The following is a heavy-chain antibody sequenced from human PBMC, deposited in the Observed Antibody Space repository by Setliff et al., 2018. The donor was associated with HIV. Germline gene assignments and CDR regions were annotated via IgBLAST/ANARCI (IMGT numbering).Heavy chain of an antibody. V-gene: IGHV4-61*09. CDR3: ARGLSSGWYGYWYFDL. J-gene: IGHJ2*01. CDR2: IYTSGST. Sequence: PSETLSLTCTVSGGSISSGSYYWSWIRQPAGKGLEWIGHIYTSGSTNYNPSLKSRVTISVDTSKNQFSLKLSSVTAADTAVYYCARGLSSGWYGYWYFDLWGRGTLGTVS. CDR1: GGSISSGSYY. D-gene: IGHD6-19*01.